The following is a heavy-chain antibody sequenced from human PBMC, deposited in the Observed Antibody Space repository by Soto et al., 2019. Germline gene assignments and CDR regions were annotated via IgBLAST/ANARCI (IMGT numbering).Heavy chain of an antibody. D-gene: IGHD1-26*01. V-gene: IGHV1-58*01. J-gene: IGHJ4*02. CDR3: AADNPVIVGATRYYFDY. CDR1: GFTFSSSA. Sequence: SVKVSCKASGFTFSSSAVQWVRQARGQRLEWIGWIVVGSGNTNYAQKFQERVTITRDMSTSTAYMELSSLRSEDTAVYYCAADNPVIVGATRYYFDYWGQGTLVTVSS. CDR2: IVVGSGNT.